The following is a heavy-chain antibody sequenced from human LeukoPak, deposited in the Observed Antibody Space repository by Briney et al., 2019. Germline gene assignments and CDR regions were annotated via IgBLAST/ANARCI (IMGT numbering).Heavy chain of an antibody. CDR2: ISVDGGST. D-gene: IGHD3-3*01. V-gene: IGHV3-43*02. J-gene: IGHJ6*02. CDR1: VFIYPQYA. Sequence: GRSLTLTFASSVFIYPQYAMHGVRQAPGKGLEWVSLISVDGGSTHYADSVKGRFNISRDNSKNSLYLQMNSLRTEDTALYYCAKVKEGAITIFGVVIERYYDYGMDVWGQGTTVTVSS. CDR3: AKVKEGAITIFGVVIERYYDYGMDV.